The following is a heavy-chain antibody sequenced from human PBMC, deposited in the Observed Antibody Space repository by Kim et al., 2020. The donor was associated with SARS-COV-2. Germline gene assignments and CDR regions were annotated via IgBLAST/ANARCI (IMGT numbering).Heavy chain of an antibody. CDR3: AREPSLWYYGMDV. V-gene: IGHV6-1*01. Sequence: YAVSVKSRITINPDTSKNQFSLQLNSVTPEDTAVYYCAREPSLWYYGMDVWGQGTTVTVSS. J-gene: IGHJ6*02. D-gene: IGHD3-10*01.